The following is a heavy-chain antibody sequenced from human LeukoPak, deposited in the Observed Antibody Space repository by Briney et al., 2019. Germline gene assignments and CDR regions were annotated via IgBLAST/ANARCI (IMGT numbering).Heavy chain of an antibody. V-gene: IGHV4-34*01. CDR2: INHSGST. Sequence: SETLSLTCAVYGGSFSGYYWSWIRQPPGKGLEWIGEINHSGSTNYNPSLKSRVTISVDTSKNQFSLKLSSVTAADTAVYYCACFWSDYYYYYGMDVWGQGTTVTVSS. CDR3: ACFWSDYYYYYGMDV. CDR1: GGSFSGYY. D-gene: IGHD3-3*01. J-gene: IGHJ6*02.